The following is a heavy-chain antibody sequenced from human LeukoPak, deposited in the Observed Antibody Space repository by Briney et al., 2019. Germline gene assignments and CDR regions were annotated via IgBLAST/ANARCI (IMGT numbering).Heavy chain of an antibody. D-gene: IGHD3-22*01. Sequence: GGSLRLSCAASGFSFITYNMNGVRQSPGKGLEGVSSISSTSSYIYYGDSVKGRFTISRDNAKNSLYLQMNSLRAEDTAVYYCAKATYYYDSSGYRGGYFDYWGQGTLVTVSS. CDR3: AKATYYYDSSGYRGGYFDY. V-gene: IGHV3-21*01. CDR2: ISSTSSYI. J-gene: IGHJ4*02. CDR1: GFSFITYN.